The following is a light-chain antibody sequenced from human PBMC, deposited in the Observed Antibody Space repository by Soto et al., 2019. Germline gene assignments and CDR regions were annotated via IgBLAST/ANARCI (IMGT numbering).Light chain of an antibody. CDR3: CSYAGRYTFV. J-gene: IGLJ1*01. CDR2: DVG. CDR1: SSDVGGYNY. Sequence: ALTQPRSVSGSPGQSVTISCTGTSSDVGGYNYVSWYQQHPGKAPKLMIYDVGKRPSGVPDRFSGSKSDNTASLTISGLQAEDEADYYCCSYAGRYTFVFGTGTKVTVL. V-gene: IGLV2-11*01.